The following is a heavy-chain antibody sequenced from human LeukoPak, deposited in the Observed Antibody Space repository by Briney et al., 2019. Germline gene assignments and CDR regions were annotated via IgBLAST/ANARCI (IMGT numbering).Heavy chain of an antibody. CDR3: ARGRTKRITMARGVIYFDY. CDR2: INHSGST. CDR1: GGSFSGYY. D-gene: IGHD3-10*01. Sequence: KASETLSLTCAVYGGSFSGYYWSWIRQPPGKGLEWIGEINHSGSTNYNPSLRSRVTISVDTSKNQFSLKLSSVTAADTAVYYCARGRTKRITMARGVIYFDYWGQGTLVTVSS. J-gene: IGHJ4*02. V-gene: IGHV4-34*01.